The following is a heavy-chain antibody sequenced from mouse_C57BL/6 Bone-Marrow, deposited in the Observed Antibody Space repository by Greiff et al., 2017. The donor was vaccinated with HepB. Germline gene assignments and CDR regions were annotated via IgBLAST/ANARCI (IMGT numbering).Heavy chain of an antibody. V-gene: IGHV1-54*01. CDR2: INPGSGGT. CDR3: ARKEKIYYDYGFAY. J-gene: IGHJ3*01. D-gene: IGHD2-4*01. CDR1: GYAFTNYL. Sequence: QVQLQQSGAELVRPGTSVKVSCKASGYAFTNYLIEWVKQRPGQGLEWIGVINPGSGGTNYNEKFKGKATLTADQSSSTAYMQLSSLTSEDYAVYFCARKEKIYYDYGFAYWGQGTLVTVSA.